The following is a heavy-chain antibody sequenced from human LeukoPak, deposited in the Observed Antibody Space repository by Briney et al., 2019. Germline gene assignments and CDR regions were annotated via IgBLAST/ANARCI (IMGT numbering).Heavy chain of an antibody. CDR1: GGSISSYY. Sequence: SETLSLTCTVSGGSISSYYWSWIRQPAGRGLEWIGRIYTSGSTNYNPSLKSRVTMSVDTSKNQFSLKLSSVTAAGTTVYYCASYHKLSSGWSFDLWGRGTLVTVSS. J-gene: IGHJ2*01. CDR3: ASYHKLSSGWSFDL. CDR2: IYTSGST. D-gene: IGHD6-19*01. V-gene: IGHV4-4*07.